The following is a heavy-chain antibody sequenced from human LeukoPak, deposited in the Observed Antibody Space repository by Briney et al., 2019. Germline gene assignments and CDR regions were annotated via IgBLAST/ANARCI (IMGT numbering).Heavy chain of an antibody. D-gene: IGHD3-10*01. CDR2: ISYDGSNK. V-gene: IGHV3-30-3*01. Sequence: PGGSLRLSCAASGFTFSSYAMHWVRQAPGKGLEWVAVISYDGSNKYYADSVKGRFTISRDNSKNTLYLQMNSLRAEDTAVYYCARDGRRFGEYLAFDSWGQGTMVTVSS. CDR3: ARDGRRFGEYLAFDS. CDR1: GFTFSSYA. J-gene: IGHJ3*02.